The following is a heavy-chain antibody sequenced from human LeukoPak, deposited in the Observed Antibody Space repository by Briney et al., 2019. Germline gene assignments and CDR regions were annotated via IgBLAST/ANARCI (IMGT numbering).Heavy chain of an antibody. CDR2: ISGSGGST. CDR1: GFTFSSYA. D-gene: IGHD4-17*01. Sequence: GGSLRLSCAASGFTFSSYATSWVRQAPGKGLEWVSAISGSGGSTYYADSVKGRFTISRDNSKNTLYLQMNSLRAEDTAVYYCAKGLYGDYEGGYFDYWGQGTLVTVSS. CDR3: AKGLYGDYEGGYFDY. V-gene: IGHV3-23*01. J-gene: IGHJ4*02.